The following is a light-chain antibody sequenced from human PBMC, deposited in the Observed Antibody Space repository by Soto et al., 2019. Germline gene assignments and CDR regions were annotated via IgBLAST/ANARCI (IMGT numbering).Light chain of an antibody. CDR1: QSVSSSY. J-gene: IGKJ2*01. Sequence: EIVLTKSRGTLSLSPGERATLSGRASQSVSSSYLAWYQQKPGHAHRLLIYGASSRATGIPDRFSGSVSGTDFTLTISRLEAEDLAVYYCKKYGSSPVFSCGQGTKMEIK. CDR2: GAS. V-gene: IGKV3-20*01. CDR3: KKYGSSPVFS.